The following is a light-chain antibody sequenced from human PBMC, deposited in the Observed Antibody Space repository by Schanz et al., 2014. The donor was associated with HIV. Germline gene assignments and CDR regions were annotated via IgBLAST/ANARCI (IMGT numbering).Light chain of an antibody. J-gene: IGLJ3*02. CDR3: ATWDDSLNGWV. Sequence: QSVLAQPPSVSGAPGQRVTISCTGSSSNIGADFDVHWYQLLPGTAPKLLIFDNTNRPSGVPARFSGSKSASSASLDISGLQAEDEADYYCATWDDSLNGWVFGGGAKLTVL. CDR1: SSNIGADFD. V-gene: IGLV1-40*01. CDR2: DNT.